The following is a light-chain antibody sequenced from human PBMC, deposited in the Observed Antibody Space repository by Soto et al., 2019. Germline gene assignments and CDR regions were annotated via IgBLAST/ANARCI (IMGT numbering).Light chain of an antibody. Sequence: QSVLTQPASVSGSPGQSITISCTGTSSDVGAYNRVSWYQQHSGKAPKLMIYEVSNRPSGVSNRFSGSKSGNTASLTISGLQAEYEADYYCLSYTTSSSYVFGTGTKVTGL. CDR2: EVS. J-gene: IGLJ1*01. CDR1: SSDVGAYNR. V-gene: IGLV2-14*01. CDR3: LSYTTSSSYV.